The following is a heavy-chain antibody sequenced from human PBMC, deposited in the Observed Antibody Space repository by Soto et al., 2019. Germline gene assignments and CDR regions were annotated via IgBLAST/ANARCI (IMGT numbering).Heavy chain of an antibody. CDR2: IYHSGST. D-gene: IGHD4-17*01. V-gene: IGHV4-30-2*01. CDR1: GDSISSGGYS. CDR3: ARFYGDYYNWFDP. J-gene: IGHJ5*02. Sequence: PSETLSLTCAVSGDSISSGGYSWSWIRQLPGKGLEWIGYIYHSGSTYYNPSLKSRVTISVDRSKNQFSLKLSSVTAADTAVYYCARFYGDYYNWFDPWGQGTLVTVSS.